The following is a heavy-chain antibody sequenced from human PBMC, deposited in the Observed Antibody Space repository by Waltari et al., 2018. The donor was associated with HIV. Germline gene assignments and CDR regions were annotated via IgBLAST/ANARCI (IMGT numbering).Heavy chain of an antibody. D-gene: IGHD6-19*01. CDR3: ARAGSGWYMGNFDY. Sequence: EVQLVESGGGLIQPGGSLRLSCAASGFTVSSNYMSWVRPAPGKGLEWVSVIYSGGSTYYADSVKGRFTISRDNSKNTLYLQMNSLRAEDTAVYYCARAGSGWYMGNFDYWGQGTLVTVSS. V-gene: IGHV3-53*01. CDR1: GFTVSSNY. CDR2: IYSGGST. J-gene: IGHJ4*02.